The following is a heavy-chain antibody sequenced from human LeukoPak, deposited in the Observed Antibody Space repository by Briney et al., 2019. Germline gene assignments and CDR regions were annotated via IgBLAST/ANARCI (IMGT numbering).Heavy chain of an antibody. V-gene: IGHV3-9*01. J-gene: IGHJ4*02. Sequence: GGSLRLSCAASGFTFDDYAMHWVRQAPGKGLEWVSGISWNSGSIGYADSVKGRFTISRDNAKNSLYLQMNSLRAEDTALYYCAKNPQPDYYDILTGSETYFDYWGQGTLVTVSS. D-gene: IGHD3-9*01. CDR2: ISWNSGSI. CDR3: AKNPQPDYYDILTGSETYFDY. CDR1: GFTFDDYA.